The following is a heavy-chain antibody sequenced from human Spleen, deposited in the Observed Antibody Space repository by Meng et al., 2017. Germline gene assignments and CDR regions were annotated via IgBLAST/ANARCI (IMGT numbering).Heavy chain of an antibody. CDR1: EFIVSRNY. Sequence: GESLKISCAASEFIVSRNYMSWVRQAPGKGLVWVSVLYSGGSTSYAPSVKGRFTISRDNSKNTLYLQMNSLRAEDTAVYYRAGDTGLSGSYSAEYWGPGTLVTVSS. J-gene: IGHJ4*02. CDR2: LYSGGST. V-gene: IGHV3-53*05. D-gene: IGHD3-10*01. CDR3: AGDTGLSGSYSAEY.